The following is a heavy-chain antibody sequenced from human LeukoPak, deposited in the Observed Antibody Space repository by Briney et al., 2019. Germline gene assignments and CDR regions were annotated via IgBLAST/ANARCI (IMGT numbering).Heavy chain of an antibody. Sequence: PGRSLRLSCAASGFTFSNYGMHWVRQAPGKGLEWVAVIWFDGINKYYPDSVKGRFTISRDDSKNTLYLQMNSLRTEDTAVYYCAKELTRPNRPVAGLNYWGQGTLVTVSS. CDR3: AKELTRPNRPVAGLNY. CDR2: IWFDGINK. V-gene: IGHV3-33*06. CDR1: GFTFSNYG. D-gene: IGHD6-19*01. J-gene: IGHJ4*02.